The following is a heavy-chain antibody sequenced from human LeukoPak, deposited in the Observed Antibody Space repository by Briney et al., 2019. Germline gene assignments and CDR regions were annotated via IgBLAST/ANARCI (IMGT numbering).Heavy chain of an antibody. CDR3: ARAHHTAMVSTHFDY. J-gene: IGHJ4*02. V-gene: IGHV1-46*01. Sequence: GASVKVSCKASGYTFTSYDINWVRQAPGQGLEWMGIINPSGGSTSYAQKFQGRVTMTRDTSTSTVYMELSSLRSEDTAVYYCARAHHTAMVSTHFDYWGQGTLVTVSS. D-gene: IGHD5-18*01. CDR2: INPSGGST. CDR1: GYTFTSYD.